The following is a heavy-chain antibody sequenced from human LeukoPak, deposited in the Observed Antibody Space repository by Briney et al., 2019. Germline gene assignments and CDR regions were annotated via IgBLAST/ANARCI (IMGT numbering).Heavy chain of an antibody. CDR1: GGSFSGYY. CDR3: ARGLRRGDIVVVPAAKKELRPRNWFDP. J-gene: IGHJ5*02. Sequence: PSETLSLTCAVYGGSFSGYYWSWIRQPPGKGLEWIGEINHSGSTNYNPSLKSRVTISVDTSKNQFSLKLSSVTAADTAVYYCARGLRRGDIVVVPAAKKELRPRNWFDPWGQGTLVTVSS. CDR2: INHSGST. V-gene: IGHV4-34*01. D-gene: IGHD2-2*01.